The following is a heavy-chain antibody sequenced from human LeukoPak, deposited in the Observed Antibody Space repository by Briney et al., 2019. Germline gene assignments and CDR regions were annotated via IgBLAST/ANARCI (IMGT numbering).Heavy chain of an antibody. Sequence: PSETLSLTCTVSGGSISSGSYYCSWIRQPAGKGLEWIEHIYKSGSTNYNPSLKSRVTVSVDTSKSQFSLKLSSVTAADTAIYYCARGGYYGSGNDFRFDPWGQGTLVTVSS. D-gene: IGHD3-10*01. CDR2: IYKSGST. CDR1: GGSISSGSYY. CDR3: ARGGYYGSGNDFRFDP. V-gene: IGHV4-61*10. J-gene: IGHJ5*02.